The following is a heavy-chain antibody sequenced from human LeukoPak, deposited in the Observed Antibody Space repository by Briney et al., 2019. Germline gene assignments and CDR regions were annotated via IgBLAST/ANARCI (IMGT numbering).Heavy chain of an antibody. CDR3: KRQPSMQLFGVTDL. CDR1: GFTLSGSA. CDR2: IRSKSNGDAT. Sequence: GGSLRLSCVASGFTLSGSALHWVRQASGQGLEWLGRIRSKSNGDATAYTASVKGRFTISRDDSNNTAYLQMNSLKIEDTAVYYCKRQPSMQLFGVTDLWGRGVLVTVSS. V-gene: IGHV3-73*01. J-gene: IGHJ2*01. D-gene: IGHD3-10*02.